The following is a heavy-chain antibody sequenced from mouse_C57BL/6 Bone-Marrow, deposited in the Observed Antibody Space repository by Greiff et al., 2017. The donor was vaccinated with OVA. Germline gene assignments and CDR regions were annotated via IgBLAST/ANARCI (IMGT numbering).Heavy chain of an antibody. CDR3: ASDGGNWGFAY. Sequence: VQLQESGPGLVAPSQSLSITCTVSGFSLTSYGVDWVRQSPGKGLEWLGVIWGVGSTNYNSALKSRQSISKDNSKSQFFLKMNSLQTDDTAMYYCASDGGNWGFAYWGQGTLVTVSA. D-gene: IGHD4-1*01. V-gene: IGHV2-6*01. J-gene: IGHJ3*01. CDR1: GFSLTSYG. CDR2: IWGVGST.